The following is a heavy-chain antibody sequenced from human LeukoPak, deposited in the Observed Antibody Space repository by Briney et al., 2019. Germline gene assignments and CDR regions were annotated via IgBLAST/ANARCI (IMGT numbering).Heavy chain of an antibody. V-gene: IGHV4-34*01. J-gene: IGHJ6*03. D-gene: IGHD3-10*01. CDR1: GGSFSGYY. CDR2: INHSGST. Sequence: SETLSLTCAVYGGSFSGYYWSWIRQPPGKGLEWLGEINHSGSTNYNPSLKSRVTISVDTSKNQFSLKLSSVTAADTAVYYCARGRSGRYYYYMDVWGKGTTVTVSS. CDR3: ARGRSGRYYYYMDV.